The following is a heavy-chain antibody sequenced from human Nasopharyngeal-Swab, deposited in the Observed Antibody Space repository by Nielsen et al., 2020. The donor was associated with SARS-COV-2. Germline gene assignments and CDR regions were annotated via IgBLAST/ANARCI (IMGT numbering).Heavy chain of an antibody. D-gene: IGHD6-13*01. Sequence: VRQAPGKGLEWVSSISSSSSYIYYADSVKGRFTISRDNAKNSLYLQMNSLRAEDTAVYYCARFAGLIAAAGDYWGQGTLVTVSS. CDR2: ISSSSSYI. J-gene: IGHJ4*02. V-gene: IGHV3-21*01. CDR3: ARFAGLIAAAGDY.